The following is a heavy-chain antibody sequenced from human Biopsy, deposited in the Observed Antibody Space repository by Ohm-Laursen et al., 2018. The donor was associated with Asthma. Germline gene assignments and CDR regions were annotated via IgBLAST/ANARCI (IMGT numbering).Heavy chain of an antibody. CDR2: TNAGNGNT. Sequence: SVKVSCKASGYTFTNYAIHWVRQAPGQRPEWMGWTNAGNGNTKYSQKSQGRVTITRDTSASTAYMDLRSLRSEDTAMYYCARTYYDFLTGQVNDAFALWGQGTMVTVSS. V-gene: IGHV1-3*01. CDR3: ARTYYDFLTGQVNDAFAL. D-gene: IGHD3-9*01. CDR1: GYTFTNYA. J-gene: IGHJ3*01.